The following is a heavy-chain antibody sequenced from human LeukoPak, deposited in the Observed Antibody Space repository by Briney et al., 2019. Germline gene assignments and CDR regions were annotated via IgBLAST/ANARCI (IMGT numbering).Heavy chain of an antibody. Sequence: SETLSLTCAVYGGSFSGYYWGWIRQPPGKGLEWIGSIYCSGSTYYNPSLKSRVTISVDTSKNQFSLKLSSVTAADTAVYYCARHEPTYYDSSGVYFDYWGQGTLVTVSS. CDR3: ARHEPTYYDSSGVYFDY. CDR2: IYCSGST. D-gene: IGHD3-22*01. J-gene: IGHJ4*02. CDR1: GGSFSGYY. V-gene: IGHV4-39*01.